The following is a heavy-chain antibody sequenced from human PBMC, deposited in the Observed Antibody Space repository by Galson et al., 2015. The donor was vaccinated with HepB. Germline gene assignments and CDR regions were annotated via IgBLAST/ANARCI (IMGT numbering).Heavy chain of an antibody. CDR3: ARAGTTWGLFSYYGLDV. J-gene: IGHJ6*02. D-gene: IGHD1-14*01. CDR1: GYTLPAYY. V-gene: IGHV1-2*06. Sequence: SVKVSCKASGYTLPAYYVHWVRQAPGQGLEWMGRINPNSGGTNFAQKFQDRVTMTRDKSINTAYLELSRLRTDDTAVYYCARAGTTWGLFSYYGLDVWGQGTTLPVSS. CDR2: INPNSGGT.